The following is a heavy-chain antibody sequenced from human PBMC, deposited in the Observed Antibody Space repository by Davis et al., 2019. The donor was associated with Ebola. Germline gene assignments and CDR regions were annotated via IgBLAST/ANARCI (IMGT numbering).Heavy chain of an antibody. J-gene: IGHJ3*02. CDR2: INHSGST. V-gene: IGHV4-34*01. CDR3: ASKRYYYDSSGYYYLDAFDI. CDR1: GGSFSGYY. Sequence: MPGGSLRLSCAVYGGSFSGYYWSWIRQPPGKGLEWIGEINHSGSTNYNPSLKSRVTISVDKSKNQFSLKLSSVTAADTAVYYCASKRYYYDSSGYYYLDAFDIWGQGTMVTVSS. D-gene: IGHD3-22*01.